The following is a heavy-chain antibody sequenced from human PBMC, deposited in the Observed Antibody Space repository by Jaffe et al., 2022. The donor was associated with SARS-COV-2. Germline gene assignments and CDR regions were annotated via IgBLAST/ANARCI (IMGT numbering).Heavy chain of an antibody. CDR1: GYTFTSYG. CDR2: ISAYNGNT. D-gene: IGHD2-2*01. J-gene: IGHJ6*02. V-gene: IGHV1-18*01. CDR3: ASHCSSTSCYAADYYYGMDV. Sequence: QVQLVQSGAEVKKPGASVKVSCKASGYTFTSYGISWVRQAPGQGLEWMGWISAYNGNTNYAQKLQGRVTMTTDTSTSTAYMELRSLRSDDTAVYYCASHCSSTSCYAADYYYGMDVWGQGTTVTVSS.